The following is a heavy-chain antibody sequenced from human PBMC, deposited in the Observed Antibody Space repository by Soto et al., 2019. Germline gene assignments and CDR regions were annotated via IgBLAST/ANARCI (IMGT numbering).Heavy chain of an antibody. D-gene: IGHD1-1*01. J-gene: IGHJ4*02. CDR1: GFSFSSYS. CDR2: ISSSGSHA. CDR3: ARNRNGYNAVDY. Sequence: EVQLVESGGGLVKPGGSLRLSCAASGFSFSSYSMNWVRQAPGKGLEWVACISSSGSHAYYADSVKGRFTISRDNPKESLYLQMNSMRAEDTAVYSCARNRNGYNAVDYWGQGTLVTVSS. V-gene: IGHV3-21*01.